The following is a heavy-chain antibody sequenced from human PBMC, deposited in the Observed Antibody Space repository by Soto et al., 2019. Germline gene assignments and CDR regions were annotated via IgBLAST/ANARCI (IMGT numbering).Heavy chain of an antibody. CDR3: ARVLAVTTARGAFDI. J-gene: IGHJ3*02. V-gene: IGHV1-2*04. Sequence: ASVKVSCKASGYTFTVYYMHCVLQSPEQGLEWMGWINPNSGGTNYAQKFQGWVTMTRDTSISTAYMELSRLRSDDTAVYYCARVLAVTTARGAFDIWGQGTMVTVSS. CDR1: GYTFTVYY. CDR2: INPNSGGT. D-gene: IGHD4-17*01.